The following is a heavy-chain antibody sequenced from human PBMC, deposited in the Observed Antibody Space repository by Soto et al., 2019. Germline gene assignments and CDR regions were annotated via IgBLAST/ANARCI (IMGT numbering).Heavy chain of an antibody. CDR3: GVISGRPSSYCHIDV. D-gene: IGHD1-26*01. Sequence: QVQLVQSGAEVKKPGASVKVSCKTSGYSFTTRDVNWVRQTPGHGLEWLGWMNPTDGGTGYAQNFQGRVTMSGDNSMSTAYMELSSLGSEDTAIYYWGVISGRPSSYCHIDVWGQGTSVTVSS. J-gene: IGHJ6*02. V-gene: IGHV1-8*01. CDR2: MNPTDGGT. CDR1: GYSFTTRD.